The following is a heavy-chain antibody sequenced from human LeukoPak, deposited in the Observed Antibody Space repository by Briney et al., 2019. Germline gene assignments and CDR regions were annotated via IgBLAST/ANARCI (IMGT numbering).Heavy chain of an antibody. J-gene: IGHJ4*02. CDR3: AVGTVAGNVFDY. CDR1: GFTFSSYG. CDR2: IWYDGSIK. V-gene: IGHV3-33*01. Sequence: GGSLRLSCEASGFTFSSYGLHWVRQAPGKGLEWVAVIWYDGSIKYYGDSVKGRFTISRDNSENTLYLQMNSLRAEDTAVYYCAVGTVAGNVFDYWGQGTLVIVSS. D-gene: IGHD6-19*01.